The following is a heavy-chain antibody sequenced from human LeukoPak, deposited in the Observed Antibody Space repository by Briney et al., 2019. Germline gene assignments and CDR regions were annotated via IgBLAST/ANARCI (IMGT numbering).Heavy chain of an antibody. V-gene: IGHV1-69*05. CDR3: ASPWGFGETG. Sequence: ASVKVSCKASGGTFSSYAISWVRQAPGQGLEWTGGIIPIFGTANYAQKFQGRVTITTDESTSTAYMELSSLRSEDTAVYYCASPWGFGETGWGQGTLVTVSS. D-gene: IGHD3-10*01. CDR1: GGTFSSYA. CDR2: IIPIFGTA. J-gene: IGHJ4*02.